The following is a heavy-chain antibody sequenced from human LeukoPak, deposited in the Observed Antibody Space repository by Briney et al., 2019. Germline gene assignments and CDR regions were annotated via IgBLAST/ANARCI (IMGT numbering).Heavy chain of an antibody. J-gene: IGHJ6*03. Sequence: RGSLRLSCAASGFTFSSYSMNWVRQAPGKGLEWVSSISSSSYIYYADSVKGRFTISRDNAKNSLYLQMNSLRAEDTAVYYCARGGGAAEVYYYYYMDVWGKGTTVTVSS. D-gene: IGHD6-13*01. CDR1: GFTFSSYS. V-gene: IGHV3-21*01. CDR2: ISSSSYI. CDR3: ARGGGAAEVYYYYYMDV.